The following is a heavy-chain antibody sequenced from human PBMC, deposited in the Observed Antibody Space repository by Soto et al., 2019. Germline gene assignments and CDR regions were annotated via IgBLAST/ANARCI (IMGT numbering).Heavy chain of an antibody. CDR1: GFTFSSYE. CDR2: ISSSGSTI. Sequence: GGSLRLSCAASGFTFSSYEMNWVRQAPGEGLEWVSYISSSGSTIYYADSVKGRFTISRDNAKNSLYLQMNSLRAEDTAVYYCARDRRGTTVTIKNSFWYFALWGRGTLVTVSS. V-gene: IGHV3-48*03. J-gene: IGHJ2*01. D-gene: IGHD4-17*01. CDR3: ARDRRGTTVTIKNSFWYFAL.